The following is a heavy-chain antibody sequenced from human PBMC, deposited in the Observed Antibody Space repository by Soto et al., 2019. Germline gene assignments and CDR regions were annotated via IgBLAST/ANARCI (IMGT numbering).Heavy chain of an antibody. CDR1: SDSIAGENW. D-gene: IGHD6-19*01. CDR3: ARVFSSGSGWMYYFDF. V-gene: IGHV4-4*02. CDR2: VFHTGGT. Sequence: QVQLQESGPGLVKPSETLSLTCTVSSDSIAGENWWSWVRQPPGLGLEWIGEVFHTGGTNYTPSLKSRVTMEVDKSKNQFSLKLSSATAADTAVYYCARVFSSGSGWMYYFDFWGQGTLVSVSS. J-gene: IGHJ4*02.